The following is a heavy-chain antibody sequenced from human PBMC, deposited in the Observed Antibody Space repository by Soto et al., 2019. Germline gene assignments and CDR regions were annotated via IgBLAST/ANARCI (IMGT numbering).Heavy chain of an antibody. D-gene: IGHD6-6*01. V-gene: IGHV4-39*01. J-gene: IGHJ3*02. CDR2: IYYSGST. Sequence: SETLSLTCTVSGGSISSSSYYWGWIPKPPGKGLEWIGSIYYSGSTYYNPSLKSRVTISVDTSKNQFSLKLSSVTDADTALYYCARRALGSSRSFDIWGQGTMVTVSS. CDR1: GGSISSSSYY. CDR3: ARRALGSSRSFDI.